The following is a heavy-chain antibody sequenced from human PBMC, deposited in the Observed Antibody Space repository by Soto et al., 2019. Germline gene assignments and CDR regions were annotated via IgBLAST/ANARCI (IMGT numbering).Heavy chain of an antibody. CDR1: GFNFRDFW. CDR2: IPSDGRDV. CDR3: TRDDSGLGIDY. D-gene: IGHD1-26*01. J-gene: IGHJ4*02. V-gene: IGHV3-74*01. Sequence: PGGSLRLSCEASGFNFRDFWMHWVRQPPGKGPEWVSNIPSDGRDVSYADSVRGRFTISRDDARNTLYLQMSDLRVEDTAIYYCTRDDSGLGIDYWGQGTLVTVSS.